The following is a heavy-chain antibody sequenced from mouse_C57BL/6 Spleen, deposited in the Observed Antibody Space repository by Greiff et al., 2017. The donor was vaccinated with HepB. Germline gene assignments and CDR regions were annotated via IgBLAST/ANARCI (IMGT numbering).Heavy chain of an antibody. CDR2: IDPSDSYT. CDR3: AFITTVGGAY. V-gene: IGHV1-69*01. Sequence: QVQLQQPGAELVMPGASVKLSCKASGYTFTSYWMHWVKQRPGQGLEWIGEIDPSDSYTNYNQKFKGKSTLTVDKSSSTAYMQLSSLTSEDSAVYYCAFITTVGGAYWGQGTLVTVSA. J-gene: IGHJ3*01. CDR1: GYTFTSYW. D-gene: IGHD1-1*01.